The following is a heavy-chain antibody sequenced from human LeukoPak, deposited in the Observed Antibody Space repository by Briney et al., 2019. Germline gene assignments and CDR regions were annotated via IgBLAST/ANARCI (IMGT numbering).Heavy chain of an antibody. V-gene: IGHV4-4*07. Sequence: SETLSLTCTVSGGSISSYYWSWIRKPAGKGLEWIGRIYTSGSTNYNPSLKSRVTMSVDTSKNQFSLKLSSVTAADTAVYYCARDVPLDYDFWSGYNNWFDPWGQGTLVTASS. CDR1: GGSISSYY. CDR2: IYTSGST. J-gene: IGHJ5*02. D-gene: IGHD3-3*01. CDR3: ARDVPLDYDFWSGYNNWFDP.